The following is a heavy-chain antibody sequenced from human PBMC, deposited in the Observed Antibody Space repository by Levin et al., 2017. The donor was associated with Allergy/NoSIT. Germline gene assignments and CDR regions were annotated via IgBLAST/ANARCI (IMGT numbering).Heavy chain of an antibody. D-gene: IGHD5-12*01. CDR2: ISSDSGTI. J-gene: IGHJ4*02. CDR3: ARVPRANVDIVATGDADY. Sequence: GGSLRLSCAASGFTFRTYSMYWVRQAPGKGLEWVSYISSDSGTIYYAESVKGRFTISRDNAKNSLSLQMNSLRDEDTAVYYCARVPRANVDIVATGDADYWGQGTLVTVSS. CDR1: GFTFRTYS. V-gene: IGHV3-48*02.